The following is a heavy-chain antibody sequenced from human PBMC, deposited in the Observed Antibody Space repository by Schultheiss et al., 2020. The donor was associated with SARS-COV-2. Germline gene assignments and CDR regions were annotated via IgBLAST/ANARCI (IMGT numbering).Heavy chain of an antibody. CDR3: ARRPQPYHFDY. J-gene: IGHJ4*02. Sequence: SQTLSLTCTVSGGSISSSSYYWGWIRQPPGKGLEWVGSIYRDESTYYNPSLQSRVTISVDTSKNQFSLRLSSLTAADTAVYYCARRPQPYHFDYWGQGTLVTVSS. CDR2: IYRDEST. CDR1: GGSISSSSYY. V-gene: IGHV4-39*01.